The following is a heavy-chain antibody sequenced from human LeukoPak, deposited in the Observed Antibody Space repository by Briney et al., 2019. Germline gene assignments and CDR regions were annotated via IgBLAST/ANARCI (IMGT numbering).Heavy chain of an antibody. V-gene: IGHV4-38-2*02. J-gene: IGHJ6*03. CDR1: GYSISSGYY. CDR2: IYHSGST. D-gene: IGHD3-9*01. Sequence: PSETLSLTCTVSGYSISSGYYWGWIRQPPGKGLEWIGTIYHSGSTYYNPSLKSRVTISVDTSKNQFSLKLSSVTAADTAVYYCARGNDILTGVIYYMDVWGKGTTVTVSS. CDR3: ARGNDILTGVIYYMDV.